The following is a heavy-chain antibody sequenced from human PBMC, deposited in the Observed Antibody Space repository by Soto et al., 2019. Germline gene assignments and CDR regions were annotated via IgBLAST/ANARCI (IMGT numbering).Heavy chain of an antibody. CDR3: ARRHSAAGDAFDI. CDR1: GFTFSSYA. CDR2: ISYDGSNK. J-gene: IGHJ3*02. V-gene: IGHV3-30-3*01. D-gene: IGHD6-13*01. Sequence: QVQLVESGGGVVQPGRSLRLSCAASGFTFSSYAMHWVRQAPGKGLEWVAVISYDGSNKYYADSVKGRFTISRDNSKNTLNLQMNSLRAGDTAVYYCARRHSAAGDAFDILGQGTMVTVSS.